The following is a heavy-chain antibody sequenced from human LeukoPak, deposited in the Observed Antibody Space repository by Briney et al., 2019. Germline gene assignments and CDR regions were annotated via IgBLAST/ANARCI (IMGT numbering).Heavy chain of an antibody. D-gene: IGHD6-19*01. J-gene: IGHJ6*03. Sequence: PSETLSLTCTVSGGSISGGNYYWSWIRQPAGKGLEWIGRIYTSGYTNYNPSLKSRVTISVDTSTNQFSLKLTSVTAADTAVYYCARVSGQFYFYYYMDVWGKGTTVTISS. CDR3: ARVSGQFYFYYYMDV. CDR1: GGSISGGNYY. V-gene: IGHV4-61*02. CDR2: IYTSGYT.